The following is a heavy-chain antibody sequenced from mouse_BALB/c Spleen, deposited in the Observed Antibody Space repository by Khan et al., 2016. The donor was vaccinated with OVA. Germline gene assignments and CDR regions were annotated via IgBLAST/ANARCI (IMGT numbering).Heavy chain of an antibody. Sequence: VQLQQSGPELVKPGASVKISCKASGCTFTDYIMDWVKQSHGKSLEWIGYIFPNNVDTGQNQKFKTKATLNVDTYSSTAYMELRSLNSEDSAVYYCARSGYGSFAYWGQGTLVTVSP. CDR3: ARSGYGSFAY. D-gene: IGHD1-2*01. J-gene: IGHJ3*01. CDR2: IFPNNVDT. V-gene: IGHV1S29*02. CDR1: GCTFTDYI.